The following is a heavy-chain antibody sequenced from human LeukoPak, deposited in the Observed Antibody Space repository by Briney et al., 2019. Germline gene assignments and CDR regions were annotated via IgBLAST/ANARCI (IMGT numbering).Heavy chain of an antibody. J-gene: IGHJ4*02. Sequence: GGSLRLSCAASGFTFSNAWMSWVRQAPGKGRWWVGRIKSKTDGGTTDYAAPVKGRFTISRDDSKNTLYLQMNSLKNEDTAVYYCTTGPIVVVVAATRDYWGQGTLVTVSS. D-gene: IGHD2-15*01. V-gene: IGHV3-15*01. CDR1: GFTFSNAW. CDR3: TTGPIVVVVAATRDY. CDR2: IKSKTDGGTT.